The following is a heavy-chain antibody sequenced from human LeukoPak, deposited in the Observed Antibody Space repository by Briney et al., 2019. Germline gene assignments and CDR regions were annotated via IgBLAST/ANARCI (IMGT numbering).Heavy chain of an antibody. CDR2: INVSGGST. CDR1: GFTFSSYA. CDR3: AKPARTDYADY. J-gene: IGHJ4*02. Sequence: GGSLRLSCAASGFTFSSYAMIWVRQAPGKGLEWVSSINVSGGSTYYADSVKGRFTISRDNSKNTLYLQMNSLRAADTAVYYCAKPARTDYADYWGQGTLVTVSS. V-gene: IGHV3-23*01. D-gene: IGHD1-14*01.